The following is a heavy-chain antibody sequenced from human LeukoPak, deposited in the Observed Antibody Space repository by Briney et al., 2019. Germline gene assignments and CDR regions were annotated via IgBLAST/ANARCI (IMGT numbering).Heavy chain of an antibody. Sequence: SVKVSCKASGGTFSSYAISWVRQAPGQGLEWMGGVIPIFGTANYAQKFQGRVTITADESTSTAYMELSSLRSEDTAVYYCARGLYYYDSSGYLNGNSNWFDPWGQGTLVTVSS. CDR1: GGTFSSYA. V-gene: IGHV1-69*13. J-gene: IGHJ5*02. D-gene: IGHD3-22*01. CDR3: ARGLYYYDSSGYLNGNSNWFDP. CDR2: VIPIFGTA.